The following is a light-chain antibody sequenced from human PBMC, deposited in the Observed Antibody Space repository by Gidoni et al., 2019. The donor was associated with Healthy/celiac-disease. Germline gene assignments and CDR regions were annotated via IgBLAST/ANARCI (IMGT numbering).Light chain of an antibody. CDR1: QGISSY. V-gene: IGKV1-9*01. CDR3: QQLSSSPLT. J-gene: IGKJ3*01. Sequence: DIQLTQSPSFLSESVGDRVTITCRASQGISSYLAWYQQKTGKAPKLLIYAASTLQGGVPSRFSGSGSGTEFTLTISSLQPEDFATYSCQQLSSSPLTFGPGTKVDIK. CDR2: AAS.